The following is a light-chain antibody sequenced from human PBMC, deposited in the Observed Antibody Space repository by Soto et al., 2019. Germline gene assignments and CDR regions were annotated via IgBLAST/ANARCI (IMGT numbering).Light chain of an antibody. V-gene: IGKV3-20*01. Sequence: EIVMTQSPGTLSLSPGERATLSCRPSQSVTTRLAWYQHKPGQAPRLLMSGASSRASGVPVRFSGSGSGTDFTLTISRLEPEDFALYYCQQYGGSPITFGLGTRLEIK. CDR3: QQYGGSPIT. CDR1: QSVTTR. CDR2: GAS. J-gene: IGKJ5*01.